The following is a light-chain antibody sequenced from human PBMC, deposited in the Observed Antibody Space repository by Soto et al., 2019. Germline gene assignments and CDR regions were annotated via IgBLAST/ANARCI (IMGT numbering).Light chain of an antibody. J-gene: IGKJ1*01. CDR1: QSVSSSY. CDR3: HGYGRST. CDR2: GAS. Sequence: EIVLTQSPGTLSLSPGERATLSCRASQSVSSSYLAWYQQKPGQAPRLLIYGASSRATGIPDRFSGSGSGTDFTLTISRLEPEDFEVYYCHGYGRSTFGQGTKVDIK. V-gene: IGKV3-20*01.